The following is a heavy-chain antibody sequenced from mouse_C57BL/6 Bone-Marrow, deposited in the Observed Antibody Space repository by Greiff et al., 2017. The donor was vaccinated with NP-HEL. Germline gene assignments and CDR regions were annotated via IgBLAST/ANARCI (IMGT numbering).Heavy chain of an antibody. CDR2: IYPGSGST. D-gene: IGHD2-3*01. CDR1: GYTFTSYW. V-gene: IGHV1-55*01. J-gene: IGHJ4*01. CDR3: ARDGYYEAMDY. Sequence: QVHVKQPGAELVKPGASVKMSCKASGYTFTSYWITWVKQRPGQGLEWIGDIYPGSGSTNYNEKFKSKATLTVDTSSSTAYMQLSSLTSEDSAVYYCARDGYYEAMDYWGQGTSVTVSS.